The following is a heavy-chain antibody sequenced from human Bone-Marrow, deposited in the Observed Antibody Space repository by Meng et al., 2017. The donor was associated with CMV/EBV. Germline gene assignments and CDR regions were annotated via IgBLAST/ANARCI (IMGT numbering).Heavy chain of an antibody. J-gene: IGHJ4*02. D-gene: IGHD2-21*01. V-gene: IGHV3-53*01. CDR1: AFTVSSNY. CDR3: AAAPHRGGTDCCALES. Sequence: GESLKISCAASAFTVSSNYMSWVRRAPGKGLQWVSLTYSDGTTYYADSVKGRFTIARDVSKNTLYLQMNSRRAEDTAVDYCAAAPHRGGTDCCALESWGQGTLVTVSS. CDR2: TYSDGTT.